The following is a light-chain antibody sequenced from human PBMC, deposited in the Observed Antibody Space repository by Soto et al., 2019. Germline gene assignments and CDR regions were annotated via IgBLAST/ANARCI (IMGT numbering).Light chain of an antibody. CDR2: AAS. CDR3: LQYNSYPFT. V-gene: IGKV1-17*01. Sequence: DIQMTQSPSSLSASVGDRVTITCRASQGIGNDLGWYQQKPGTAPKRLISAASNLQGGVPSRLSGSGSGTEFTLTISSLQPEDFATYYCLQYNSYPFTFGPGTKVDIK. CDR1: QGIGND. J-gene: IGKJ3*01.